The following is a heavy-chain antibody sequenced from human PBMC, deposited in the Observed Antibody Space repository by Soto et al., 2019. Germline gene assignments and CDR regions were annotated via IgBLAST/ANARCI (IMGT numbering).Heavy chain of an antibody. J-gene: IGHJ5*02. D-gene: IGHD6-6*01. CDR3: GRGVLRGGGIAGRFRNWFDP. CDR2: INHSRIT. Sequence: SETLSLTGAVYGGSFSGYYWSWIRQPPGKGLEWIAEINHSRITNYNPSLKSRLTISIDTSRNQFSLNLNSVTAADTAVYYCGRGVLRGGGIAGRFRNWFDPWGHGTLV. CDR1: GGSFSGYY. V-gene: IGHV4-34*01.